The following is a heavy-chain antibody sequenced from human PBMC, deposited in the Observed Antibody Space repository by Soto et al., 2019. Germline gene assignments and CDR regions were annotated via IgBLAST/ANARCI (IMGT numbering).Heavy chain of an antibody. D-gene: IGHD1-7*01. V-gene: IGHV1-69*13. Sequence: GASVKVSCKASGGTFSSYAISWVRQAPGQGLEWMGGIIPIFGTANYAQKFQGRVTITADESTSTAYMELSSLRSEDTAVYYCARDHWNYQRPYYGMDVWGQGTTVTVSS. J-gene: IGHJ6*02. CDR2: IIPIFGTA. CDR1: GGTFSSYA. CDR3: ARDHWNYQRPYYGMDV.